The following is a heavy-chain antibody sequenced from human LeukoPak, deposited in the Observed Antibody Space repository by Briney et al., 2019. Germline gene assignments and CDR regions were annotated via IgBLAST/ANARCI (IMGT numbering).Heavy chain of an antibody. CDR3: AKDIHPGLDSGASCCFDY. CDR1: DTFSRHG. J-gene: IGHJ4*02. Sequence: ASVKVSCKTSDTFSRHGITWGRQAPGQGFEWMGWVSGYNGNTNYAQSVQGRVTMTTDTSTNTAYMELRSLRSDDTAVYYCAKDIHPGLDSGASCCFDYWGQGTPVTVSS. CDR2: VSGYNGNT. V-gene: IGHV1-18*01. D-gene: IGHD3-22*01.